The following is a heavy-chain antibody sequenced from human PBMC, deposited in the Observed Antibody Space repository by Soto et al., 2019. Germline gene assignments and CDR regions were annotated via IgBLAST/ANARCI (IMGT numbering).Heavy chain of an antibody. CDR2: IYHSGST. V-gene: IGHV4-30-2*01. J-gene: IGHJ5*02. D-gene: IGHD6-6*01. CDR1: GGSISSGGYS. CDR3: ARCIAARPDWFDP. Sequence: SETLSLTCAVSGGSISSGGYSWSWIRQPPGKGLEWIGYIYHSGSTYYNPSLKSRVTISVDRSKNQFSLKLSSVTAADTAVYYCARCIAARPDWFDPWGQGTLVTVSS.